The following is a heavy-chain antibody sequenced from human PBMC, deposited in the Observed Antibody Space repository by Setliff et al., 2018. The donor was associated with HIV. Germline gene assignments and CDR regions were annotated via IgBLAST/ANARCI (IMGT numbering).Heavy chain of an antibody. Sequence: ETLSLTCGVSGYSISSGYYWGWIRQPPGKGLEWIGRIKKSSDGGKTDDASPAKGRFTISRDDSKNTLYLQMNSLKIEDTAVYFCATDNGPSYSMDIWGQGTTVTVSS. CDR2: IKKSSDGGKT. J-gene: IGHJ6*02. CDR3: ATDNGPSYSMDI. V-gene: IGHV3-15*01. D-gene: IGHD2-21*01. CDR1: GYSISSGYY.